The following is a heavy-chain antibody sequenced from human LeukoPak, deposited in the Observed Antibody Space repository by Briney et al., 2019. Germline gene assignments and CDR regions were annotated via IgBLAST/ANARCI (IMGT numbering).Heavy chain of an antibody. CDR3: ARPQPYCSSTSCSYFDY. CDR2: IYYSGST. Sequence: SETLSLTCTVSGGSISSSSYYWGWIRQPPGKGLEWIGSIYYSGSTYYNPSLKSRVTISVDTSKNQFSLRLSSVTAADTAAYYCARPQPYCSSTSCSYFDYWGQGTLVTVSS. D-gene: IGHD2-2*01. J-gene: IGHJ4*02. CDR1: GGSISSSSYY. V-gene: IGHV4-39*01.